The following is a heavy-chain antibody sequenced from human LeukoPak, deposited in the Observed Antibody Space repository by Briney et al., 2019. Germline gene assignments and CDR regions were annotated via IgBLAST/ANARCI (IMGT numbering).Heavy chain of an antibody. J-gene: IGHJ3*02. D-gene: IGHD4-17*01. Sequence: GGSLRLSCAASGFTFSSYSMNWVRQAPGKGLEWVSSISSSSYIYYADSVKGRFTISRDNAKNSLYLQMNSLRAEDTAVYYCARQIHPLTGYGDYHRRLYAFDIWGQGTMVTVSS. CDR2: ISSSSYI. V-gene: IGHV3-21*04. CDR1: GFTFSSYS. CDR3: ARQIHPLTGYGDYHRRLYAFDI.